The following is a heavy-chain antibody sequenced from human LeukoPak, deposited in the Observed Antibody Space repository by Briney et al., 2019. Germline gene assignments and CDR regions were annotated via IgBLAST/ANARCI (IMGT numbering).Heavy chain of an antibody. D-gene: IGHD2-15*01. Sequence: PSETLSLTCTVSGGSISSHYWSWIRQPPGKGLEWIGYIYYSGSNNYNPSLKSRVTISVNTSKNQFSLKLSSVTAADTAVYYCARAVAATSKYYFDYWGQGTLVTVSS. J-gene: IGHJ4*02. V-gene: IGHV4-59*11. CDR2: IYYSGSN. CDR1: GGSISSHY. CDR3: ARAVAATSKYYFDY.